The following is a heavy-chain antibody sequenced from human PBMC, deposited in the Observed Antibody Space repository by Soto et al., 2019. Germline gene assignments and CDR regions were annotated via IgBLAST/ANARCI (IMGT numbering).Heavy chain of an antibody. D-gene: IGHD6-6*01. CDR1: GGTFSSYA. Sequence: QVQLVQSGAEVKKPGSSVKVSCKASGGTFSSYAISWVQQAPGQGLEWMGGIIPIFGTANYAQKFQGRVTITADESTSTAYMELSSLRSEDTAVYYCARERIAAPHNWFDPWGQGTLVTVSS. V-gene: IGHV1-69*01. J-gene: IGHJ5*02. CDR3: ARERIAAPHNWFDP. CDR2: IIPIFGTA.